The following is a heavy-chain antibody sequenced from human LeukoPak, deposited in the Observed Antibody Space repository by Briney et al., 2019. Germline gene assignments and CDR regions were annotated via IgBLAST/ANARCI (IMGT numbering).Heavy chain of an antibody. Sequence: GGSLRLSCAASGFTFSSYAMSWVRQAPGKGLQWVSAISGSGGSTYYADSVKGRFTISRDNSKNTLYLQMNSLRAEDTAVYYCAKDWGDIVVVPAAHHYWGQGTLVTVSS. V-gene: IGHV3-23*01. CDR3: AKDWGDIVVVPAAHHY. CDR2: ISGSGGST. CDR1: GFTFSSYA. D-gene: IGHD2-2*01. J-gene: IGHJ4*02.